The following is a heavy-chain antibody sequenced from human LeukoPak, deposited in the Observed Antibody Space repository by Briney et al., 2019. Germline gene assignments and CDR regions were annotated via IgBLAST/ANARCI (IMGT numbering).Heavy chain of an antibody. CDR2: IKQDGSEK. V-gene: IGHV3-7*01. CDR3: ASQYCSSTSCYDLTHFDY. J-gene: IGHJ4*02. CDR1: GFTFSSYW. D-gene: IGHD2-2*01. Sequence: GGSLRLSCAASGFTFSSYWMSWVRQAPGKGLEWVANIKQDGSEKYYVDSVKGRFTTSRDNAKNSLYLQMNSLRAEDTAVYYCASQYCSSTSCYDLTHFDYWGQGTLVTVSS.